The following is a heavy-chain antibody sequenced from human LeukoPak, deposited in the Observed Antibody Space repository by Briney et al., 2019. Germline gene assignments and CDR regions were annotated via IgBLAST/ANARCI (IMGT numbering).Heavy chain of an antibody. J-gene: IGHJ4*02. CDR1: GFTFSSYS. Sequence: GGSLRLSCAASGFTFSSYSMNWVRQAPGKGLEWVSSISSTSRFIYYADSVKGRFTISRDNAKNSLYLQMNSLRAEDTAVYYCARIHKAVAGITDYWGQGTLVTVSS. CDR2: ISSTSRFI. V-gene: IGHV3-21*01. D-gene: IGHD6-19*01. CDR3: ARIHKAVAGITDY.